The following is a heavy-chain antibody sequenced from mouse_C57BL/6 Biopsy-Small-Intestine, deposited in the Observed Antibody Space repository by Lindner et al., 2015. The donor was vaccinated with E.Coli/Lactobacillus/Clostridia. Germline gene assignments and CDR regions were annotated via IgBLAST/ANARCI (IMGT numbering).Heavy chain of an antibody. CDR3: ARDSSSWYYYYYGMDV. Sequence: SVKVSCKASGYTFTSYGISWVRQAPGQGLEWMRWISAYNGNTNYAQKLQGRVTMTTDTSTSTAYMELRSLRSDDTAVYYCARDSSSWYYYYYGMDVWGQGTTVTVSS. CDR2: ISAYNGNT. D-gene: IGHD1-1*01. CDR1: GYTFTSYG. V-gene: IGHV1-81*01. J-gene: IGHJ1*01.